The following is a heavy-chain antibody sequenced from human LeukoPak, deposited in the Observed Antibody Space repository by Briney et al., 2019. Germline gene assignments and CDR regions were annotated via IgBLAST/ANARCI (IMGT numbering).Heavy chain of an antibody. V-gene: IGHV4-39*07. D-gene: IGHD5-18*01. J-gene: IGHJ5*02. CDR3: AKGAGGFSYYNWFDP. Sequence: SETLSLTCSVSGGSISSCTYSWGWIRQPPGKGLEWIGSFSCSGSTYYNPSLESRVTISVDTSKNQFSLKLASVTAADTAIYYCAKGAGGFSYYNWFDPWGQGTLVTVSS. CDR1: GGSISSCTYS. CDR2: FSCSGST.